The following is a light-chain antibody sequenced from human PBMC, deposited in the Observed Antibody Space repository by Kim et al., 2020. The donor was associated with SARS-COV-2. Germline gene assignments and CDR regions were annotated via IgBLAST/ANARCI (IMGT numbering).Light chain of an antibody. CDR1: QSIGTW. CDR2: RAS. CDR3: QHYNTCSPWT. V-gene: IGKV1-5*03. J-gene: IGKJ1*01. Sequence: DIQMTQSPSTLSASVGDRVTITCRASQSIGTWLAWYQQEPGKAPKLLIYRASWLQTGVSSRFSGSGSGTEFTLTISCLQPDDFATYYCQHYNTCSPWTFGQGTKVDIK.